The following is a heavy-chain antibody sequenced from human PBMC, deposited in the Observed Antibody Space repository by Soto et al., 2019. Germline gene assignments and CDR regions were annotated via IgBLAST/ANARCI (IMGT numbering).Heavy chain of an antibody. J-gene: IGHJ4*02. Sequence: QVQLQESGPGLVKPSQSLSLTCTVSGGSITSDDYYWSWIRQPPGRGLEWIGYIFYSGSTHYNPSLKSRFIISLDTSKKQVPLKLSSVTAADTAVYYCASANCGGDCSSRHDRYYFESWGQGTLVTVSS. D-gene: IGHD2-21*02. CDR1: GGSITSDDYY. V-gene: IGHV4-30-4*01. CDR2: IFYSGST. CDR3: ASANCGGDCSSRHDRYYFES.